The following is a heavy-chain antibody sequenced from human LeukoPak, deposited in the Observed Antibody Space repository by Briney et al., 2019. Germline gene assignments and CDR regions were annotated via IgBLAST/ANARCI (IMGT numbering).Heavy chain of an antibody. J-gene: IGHJ6*02. CDR1: GGSISGYY. CDR2: IYYSGNT. V-gene: IGHV4-59*01. Sequence: KPSETLSLTCTVSGGSISGYYWSWIRQPPGKGLEWIGYIYYSGNTNYNPSLKSRVTLSVDTSTNQLFLKLSSVTAADTAVYYCARGWDTGYSYYGMDVWGPGTTVTVSS. CDR3: ARGWDTGYSYYGMDV. D-gene: IGHD5-18*01.